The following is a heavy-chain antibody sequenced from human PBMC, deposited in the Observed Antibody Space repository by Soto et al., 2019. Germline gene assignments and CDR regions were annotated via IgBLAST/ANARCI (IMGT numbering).Heavy chain of an antibody. Sequence: GGSLRLSCTASGFTFGDYAMSWFRQAPGKGLEWVGFIRSKAYGGTTEYAASVKGRFTISRDDSKSIAYLQMNSLKTEDTAVYYCTRARSSNWFDPWGQGTLVTVSS. CDR2: IRSKAYGGTT. J-gene: IGHJ5*02. V-gene: IGHV3-49*03. CDR3: TRARSSNWFDP. CDR1: GFTFGDYA.